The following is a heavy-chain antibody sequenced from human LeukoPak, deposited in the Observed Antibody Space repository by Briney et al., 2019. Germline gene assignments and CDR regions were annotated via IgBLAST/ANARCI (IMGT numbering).Heavy chain of an antibody. CDR2: IYYSGST. V-gene: IGHV4-39*07. D-gene: IGHD2-15*01. Sequence: SETLSLSCTVSGGSISSSSYYWGWIRQPPGKGLEWIGIIYYSGSTYYNPSLKSRVTISVDTSKNQFSLKLSSVTAADTAVYYCARGISTSFDYWGQGTLVTVSS. CDR3: ARGISTSFDY. CDR1: GGSISSSSYY. J-gene: IGHJ4*02.